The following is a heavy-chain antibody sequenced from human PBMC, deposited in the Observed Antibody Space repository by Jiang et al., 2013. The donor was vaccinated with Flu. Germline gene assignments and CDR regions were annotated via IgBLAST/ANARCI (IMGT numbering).Heavy chain of an antibody. Sequence: VQLVESGGGLVQPGGSLRLSCAASGFTFSSYPMHWVRQAPGKGLEYVSGINSDGDSTLYANSVKGRFTISRDNSKNTLYLQMGSLRAEDMAVYYCARDLSISDFWSSYLTGFDYWGQGTLVTVSS. V-gene: IGHV3-64*01. J-gene: IGHJ4*02. CDR3: ARDLSISDFWSSYLTGFDY. CDR1: GFTFSSYP. CDR2: INSDGDST. D-gene: IGHD3-3*01.